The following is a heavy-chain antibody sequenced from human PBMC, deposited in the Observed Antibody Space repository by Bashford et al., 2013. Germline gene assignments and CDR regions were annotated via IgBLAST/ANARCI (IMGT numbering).Heavy chain of an antibody. J-gene: IGHJ4*02. V-gene: IGHV5-51*01. D-gene: IGHD6-6*01. Sequence: GESLKISCKGSEFSFDFYWIAWVRQMPGKGLEWMGVISPGDADTKYSPSFQGQVTISADRSVTTAYLQWSSLKASDSAIYYCARQHSPDSSSSLYWGQGTLVTVSS. CDR1: EFSFDFYW. CDR3: ARQHSPDSSSSLY. CDR2: ISPGDADT.